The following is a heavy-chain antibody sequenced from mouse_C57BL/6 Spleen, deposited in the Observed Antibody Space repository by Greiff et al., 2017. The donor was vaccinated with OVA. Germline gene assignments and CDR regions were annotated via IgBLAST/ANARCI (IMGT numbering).Heavy chain of an antibody. CDR2: ISDGGSYT. CDR3: ARDGRVTTRAWFAY. J-gene: IGHJ3*01. Sequence: DVKLVESGGGLVKPGGSLKLSCAASGFTFSSYAMSWVRQTPEKRLEWVATISDGGSYTYYPDNVKGRFTISRDNAKNNLYLQMSHLKSEDTAMYYCARDGRVTTRAWFAYWGQGTLVTVSA. CDR1: GFTFSSYA. V-gene: IGHV5-4*01. D-gene: IGHD2-2*01.